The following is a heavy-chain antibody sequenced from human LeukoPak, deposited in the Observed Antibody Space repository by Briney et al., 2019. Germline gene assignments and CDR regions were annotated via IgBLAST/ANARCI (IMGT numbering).Heavy chain of an antibody. J-gene: IGHJ3*02. D-gene: IGHD6-6*01. Sequence: GGSLRLSCAASGFTFSDYYMSWIRQAPGKGLEWVSYISSSGSTIYYADSVKGRFTISRDNAKNSLHLQMNSLRAEDTAVYYCARLSSSSLYLIVRSLGAFDIWGQGTMVTVSS. V-gene: IGHV3-11*01. CDR3: ARLSSSSLYLIVRSLGAFDI. CDR1: GFTFSDYY. CDR2: ISSSGSTI.